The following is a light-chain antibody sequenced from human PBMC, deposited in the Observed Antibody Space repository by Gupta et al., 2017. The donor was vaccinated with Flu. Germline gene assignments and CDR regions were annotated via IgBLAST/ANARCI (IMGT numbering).Light chain of an antibody. J-gene: IGLJ3*02. CDR2: EDT. V-gene: IGLV3-25*02. Sequence: SHEFTQPPSVSVSPGETATNSRFGATLPKQYAYWYQQKPGQAPVLVMSEDTKRPSGIPERFSGSSSATTVTLTISDVQAEDEADYYCQAADSSSTYPVFGGGTKLTVL. CDR3: QAADSSSTYPV. CDR1: TLPKQY.